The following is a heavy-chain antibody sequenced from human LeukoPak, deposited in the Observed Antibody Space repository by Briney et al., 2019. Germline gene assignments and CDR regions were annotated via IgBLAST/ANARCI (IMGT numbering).Heavy chain of an antibody. CDR1: GFTFSSYA. V-gene: IGHV3-23*01. CDR2: ISGSGGST. Sequence: PGGSLRLSCAASGFTFSSYAMSWVRQAPGKGLEWVSAISGSGGSTYYADSVKGRFTISRDNSKNTLYLQMNSLRAEDTAVYYCAKQYSSSCHRPYFDYWGQGTLVTVSS. J-gene: IGHJ4*02. CDR3: AKQYSSSCHRPYFDY. D-gene: IGHD6-13*01.